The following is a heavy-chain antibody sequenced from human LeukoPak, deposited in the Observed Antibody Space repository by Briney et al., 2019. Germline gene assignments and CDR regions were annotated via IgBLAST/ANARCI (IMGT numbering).Heavy chain of an antibody. CDR1: EFTFSSYS. CDR2: ISSSSSAK. V-gene: IGHV3-48*02. Sequence: GGSLRLSCAASEFTFSSYSMNWVRQAPGKGLEWVSYISSSSSAKFYADSVKGRFTISRDNAKNSLYLQMHSLRYEDTAVYYCARNRGWAFDIWGQGTMVTVSS. J-gene: IGHJ3*02. CDR3: ARNRGWAFDI.